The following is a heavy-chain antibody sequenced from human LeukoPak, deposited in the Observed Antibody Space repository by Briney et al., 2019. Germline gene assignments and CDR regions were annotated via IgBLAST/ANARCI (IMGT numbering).Heavy chain of an antibody. D-gene: IGHD6-19*01. CDR3: ARRYSSGWEVYNWFDP. V-gene: IGHV1-18*01. J-gene: IGHJ5*02. Sequence: ASVKVSCKASGYTFTSYGISWVRQASGQGLEWMGWISAYNGNTNYAQKLQGRVTMTTDTSTSTAYMELGSLRSDDTAVYYCARRYSSGWEVYNWFDPWGQGTLVTVSS. CDR2: ISAYNGNT. CDR1: GYTFTSYG.